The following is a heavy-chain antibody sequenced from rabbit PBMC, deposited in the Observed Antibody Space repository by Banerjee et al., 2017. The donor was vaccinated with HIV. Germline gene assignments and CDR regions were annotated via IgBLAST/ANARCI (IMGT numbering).Heavy chain of an antibody. Sequence: QEQLEESGGDLVKPEGSLTLTCTASGFDFSTYGVNWVRQAPGKGLEWIGYISYDGNTYYASWVNGRFTISKTSTTVDLKMTSLTAADTATYFCVRDLAGVIGWNFNLWGPGTLVTVS. D-gene: IGHD4-1*01. J-gene: IGHJ4*01. CDR1: GFDFSTYG. CDR2: ISYDGNT. V-gene: IGHV1S36*01. CDR3: VRDLAGVIGWNFNL.